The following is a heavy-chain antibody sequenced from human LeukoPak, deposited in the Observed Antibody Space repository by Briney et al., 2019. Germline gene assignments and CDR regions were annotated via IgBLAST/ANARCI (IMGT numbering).Heavy chain of an antibody. Sequence: CGSLTLSCAVSGFTFHDYAMHWVRQAPGRGLEWVSLVSGDGATTYYADSVKGRFTISRDHSKNSLYLQKNSLRTEDPALYYCAKTPPSYGRRGQGTLVTVSS. V-gene: IGHV3-43*02. D-gene: IGHD1-14*01. CDR2: VSGDGATT. CDR3: AKTPPSYGR. CDR1: GFTFHDYA. J-gene: IGHJ4*02.